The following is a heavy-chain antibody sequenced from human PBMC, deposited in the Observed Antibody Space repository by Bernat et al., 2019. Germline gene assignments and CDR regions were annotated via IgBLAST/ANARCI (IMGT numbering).Heavy chain of an antibody. J-gene: IGHJ6*02. CDR1: GGSISSYY. CDR3: ARGDGELEVNYYYYYGMDV. V-gene: IGHV4-59*08. CDR2: IFYSGGT. Sequence: QVQLQESGPGLVKPSETLSLTCTVSGGSISSYYWSWIRQPPGKGLEWIGIIFYSGGTNYNPSLKSRVTISVDTSKNQFSLKLSSVTAADTAVYYCARGDGELEVNYYYYYGMDVWGQGTTVTVSS. D-gene: IGHD1-26*01.